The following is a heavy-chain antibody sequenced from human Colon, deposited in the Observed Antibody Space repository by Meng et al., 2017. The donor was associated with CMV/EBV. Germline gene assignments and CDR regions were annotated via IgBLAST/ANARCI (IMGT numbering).Heavy chain of an antibody. Sequence: GSLRLSCAASGFRVSNTYMSWVRQAPGKGLEWVSVISDGGTPYYADSVNGRFTISRDNSKNTLYLQMNSLRAEDTAIYYCVRDLGGGYCRGASCRASWGQGTLVTVSS. V-gene: IGHV3-53*01. CDR2: ISDGGTP. CDR3: VRDLGGGYCRGASCRAS. J-gene: IGHJ5*02. CDR1: GFRVSNTY. D-gene: IGHD2-15*01.